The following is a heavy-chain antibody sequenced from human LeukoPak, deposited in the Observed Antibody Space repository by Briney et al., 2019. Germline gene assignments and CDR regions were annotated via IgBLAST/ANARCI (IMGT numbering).Heavy chain of an antibody. Sequence: SVTLSLTCTVSGGSISSYYWSWIRQPPGKGLEWIGYIYYSGSTTYNPSLKSRVTISVDTSKNQFSLKLSSVTAADTAVYYCARDGLGYAIFDIWGQGTMVTVSS. V-gene: IGHV4-59*01. CDR3: ARDGLGYAIFDI. J-gene: IGHJ3*02. D-gene: IGHD2-8*01. CDR1: GGSISSYY. CDR2: IYYSGST.